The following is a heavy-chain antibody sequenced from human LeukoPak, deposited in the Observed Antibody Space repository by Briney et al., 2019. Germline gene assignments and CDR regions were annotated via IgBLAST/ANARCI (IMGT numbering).Heavy chain of an antibody. Sequence: SGTLSLTCAVSGGSISSSNWWSWVRQPPGKGLEWIGEIYHSGSTDYNPSLKSRVTISVDKSKNQFPLTLSSVAAADTAVYYCARDLDSSAPGGAFDIWGQGTMVTVSS. J-gene: IGHJ3*02. D-gene: IGHD3-22*01. V-gene: IGHV4-4*02. CDR1: GGSISSSNW. CDR2: IYHSGST. CDR3: ARDLDSSAPGGAFDI.